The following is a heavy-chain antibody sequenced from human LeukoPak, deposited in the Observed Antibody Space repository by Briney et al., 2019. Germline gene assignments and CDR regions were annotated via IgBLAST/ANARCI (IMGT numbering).Heavy chain of an antibody. CDR3: AKKVRVYSGSYYDY. D-gene: IGHD4-23*01. J-gene: IGHJ4*02. Sequence: GGSLRLSCAASGFTFSSFAMSWVRQAPGKGLEWVSSISDSGVSTNYADSVKGRFTISRDKAKKTLYLVVNSLRAEDTAVYYCAKKVRVYSGSYYDYWGRGALVTV. CDR2: ISDSGVST. CDR1: GFTFSSFA. V-gene: IGHV3-23*01.